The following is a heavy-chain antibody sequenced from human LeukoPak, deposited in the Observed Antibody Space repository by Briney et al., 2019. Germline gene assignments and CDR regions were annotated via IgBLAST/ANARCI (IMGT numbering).Heavy chain of an antibody. D-gene: IGHD3-22*01. CDR3: ARVLVMYYDSSLGY. J-gene: IGHJ4*02. CDR1: GYTFTGYY. V-gene: IGHV7-4-1*02. CDR2: INTNTGNP. Sequence: ASVKVSCKASGYTFTGYYMHWVRQAPGQGLEWMGWINTNTGNPTYAQGFTGRFVFSLDTSVSTAYLQISSLKAEDTAVYYCARVLVMYYDSSLGYWGQGTLVTVSS.